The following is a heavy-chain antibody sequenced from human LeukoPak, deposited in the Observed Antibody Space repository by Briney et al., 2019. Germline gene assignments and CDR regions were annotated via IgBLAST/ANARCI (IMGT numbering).Heavy chain of an antibody. V-gene: IGHV4-39*07. Sequence: SETLSLTCTVSGGSISSSSYYWGWIRQPPGKGLEWIGSIYYSGSTYYNPSLKSRVTISVDTSKNQFSLKLSSVTAADTAVYYCARVWIQLWLKLDYWGQGTLVTVSS. CDR2: IYYSGST. CDR3: ARVWIQLWLKLDY. D-gene: IGHD5-18*01. CDR1: GGSISSSSYY. J-gene: IGHJ4*02.